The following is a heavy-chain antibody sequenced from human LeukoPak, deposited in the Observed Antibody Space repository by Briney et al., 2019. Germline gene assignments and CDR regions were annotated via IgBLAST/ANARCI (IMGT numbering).Heavy chain of an antibody. CDR3: VRDGPTYWYFDV. CDR2: ISHDGSNT. J-gene: IGHJ2*01. CDR1: EFTFSNYF. Sequence: GGSLRLSCTASEFTFSNYFMHWVRQAPGKGLDWVASISHDGSNTYIADSVRGRFTISRDNSKNILNLQMDSLRVEDTAVYYCVRDGPTYWYFDVWGRGTLVAVSS. V-gene: IGHV3-30*04.